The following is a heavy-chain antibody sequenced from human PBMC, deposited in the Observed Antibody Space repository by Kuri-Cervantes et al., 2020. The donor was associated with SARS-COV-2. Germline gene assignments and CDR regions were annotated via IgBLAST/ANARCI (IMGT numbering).Heavy chain of an antibody. D-gene: IGHD2-15*01. V-gene: IGHV4-59*12. CDR2: IYYSGST. Sequence: ESLKISCTVSGGSISSYYWSWIRQPPGKGLEWIGYIYYSGSTNYNPSLKSRVTISVDTSKNQFSLKLSSVTAADTAVYYCARSVCSGGSCRLKGGPYYFDYWGQGTLVTVSS. J-gene: IGHJ4*02. CDR3: ARSVCSGGSCRLKGGPYYFDY. CDR1: GGSISSYY.